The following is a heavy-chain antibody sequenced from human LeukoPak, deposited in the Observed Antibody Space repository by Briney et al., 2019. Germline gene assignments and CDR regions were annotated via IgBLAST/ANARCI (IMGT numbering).Heavy chain of an antibody. CDR2: IYSGGST. V-gene: IGHV3-66*02. J-gene: IGHJ6*02. D-gene: IGHD2-21*02. Sequence: PGGSLTLSCAASGFTVRSNYMSWVRQAPGKGLEWVSVIYSGGSTYYADSVKGRFTISKDNSKNTLYLQMNSLRAEDTAVYYCARGPCGGDCYLYYYGMDVWGQGTTVTVSS. CDR3: ARGPCGGDCYLYYYGMDV. CDR1: GFTVRSNY.